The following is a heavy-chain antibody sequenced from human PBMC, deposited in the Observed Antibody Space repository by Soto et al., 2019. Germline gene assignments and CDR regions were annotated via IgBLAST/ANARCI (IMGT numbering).Heavy chain of an antibody. Sequence: ASVKVSCKASGYTFTGYFIHWVRQAPGQGLEWMGWINPNSGATKYAQKFQGRVTMTRDTSISTAYMELTLLRSDDTAIYYCARGGGTILAPLPWGEGTLVPASS. V-gene: IGHV1-2*02. D-gene: IGHD3-3*01. J-gene: IGHJ5*02. CDR1: GYTFTGYF. CDR3: ARGGGTILAPLP. CDR2: INPNSGAT.